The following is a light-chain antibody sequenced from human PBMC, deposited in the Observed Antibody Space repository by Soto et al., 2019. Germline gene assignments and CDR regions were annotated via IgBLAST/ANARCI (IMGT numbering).Light chain of an antibody. Sequence: EIVLTQSPATLSLSPGQRATLSCRASQSVGSYLAWFQQKAGQAPSLLIYDASNRAPGVPARFSGSGSGTDFTLTISSLEPEDFAVYYCQQRTNWPPLFGQGTRLEI. J-gene: IGKJ5*01. CDR2: DAS. V-gene: IGKV3-11*01. CDR3: QQRTNWPPL. CDR1: QSVGSY.